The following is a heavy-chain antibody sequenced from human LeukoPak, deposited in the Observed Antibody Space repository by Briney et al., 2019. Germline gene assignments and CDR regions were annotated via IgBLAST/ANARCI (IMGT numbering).Heavy chain of an antibody. V-gene: IGHV3-30*04. CDR1: GFTFSSYA. Sequence: GRSLRLSCAASGFTFSSYAMHWVRQAPGKGLEWVAVISYDGSNKYYADSVKGRFTISRDNSKNTLYLQMNSLRAEDTAVYYCARDCVAAADCEIYYYYYGMDVWGKGTTVTVSS. CDR3: ARDCVAAADCEIYYYYYGMDV. D-gene: IGHD6-13*01. J-gene: IGHJ6*04. CDR2: ISYDGSNK.